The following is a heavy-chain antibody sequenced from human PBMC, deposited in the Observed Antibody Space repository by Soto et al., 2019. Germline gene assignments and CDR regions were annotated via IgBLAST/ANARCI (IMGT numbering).Heavy chain of an antibody. Sequence: GESLKISCKGSGYSFTSYWISWVRQMPGKGLEWMGRIDPSDSYTNYSPSFQGHVTISADKSISTAYLQWSSLKASDTAMYYCAALIRTPYYYYGMDDWGQGTTVTVSS. CDR2: IDPSDSYT. D-gene: IGHD2-15*01. CDR1: GYSFTSYW. CDR3: AALIRTPYYYYGMDD. V-gene: IGHV5-10-1*01. J-gene: IGHJ6*02.